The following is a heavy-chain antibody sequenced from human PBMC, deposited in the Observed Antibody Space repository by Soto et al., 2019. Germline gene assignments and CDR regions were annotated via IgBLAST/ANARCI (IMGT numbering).Heavy chain of an antibody. CDR1: GFTFSSYA. Sequence: QVQLVESGGGVVQPGRSLRLSCAASGFTFSSYAMHWVRQAPGKGLEWVAVISYDGSNKYYADSVKGRFTISRDNSKNTLSLQMNSLRAEDTAVYYCARDPRDSSGWFDYWGQGTLVTVSS. J-gene: IGHJ4*02. D-gene: IGHD6-19*01. V-gene: IGHV3-30-3*01. CDR3: ARDPRDSSGWFDY. CDR2: ISYDGSNK.